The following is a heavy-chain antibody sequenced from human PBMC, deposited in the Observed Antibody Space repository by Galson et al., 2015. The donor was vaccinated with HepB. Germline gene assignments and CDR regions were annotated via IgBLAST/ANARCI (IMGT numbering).Heavy chain of an antibody. D-gene: IGHD6-13*01. CDR3: ARDPQQLATFDY. V-gene: IGHV1-3*01. CDR2: INAGNGNT. CDR1: GYTFTSYA. J-gene: IGHJ4*02. Sequence: SVKVSCKASGYTFTSYAMHWVRQAPGQRLEWMGWINAGNGNTKYSQKFQGRVTITRDTSASTAYMELSSLRSEDTAVYYCARDPQQLATFDYWGQGTLVTVSS.